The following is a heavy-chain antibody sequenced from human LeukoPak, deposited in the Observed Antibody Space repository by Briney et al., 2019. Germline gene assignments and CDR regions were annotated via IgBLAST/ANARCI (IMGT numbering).Heavy chain of an antibody. CDR1: GFTFSSYE. J-gene: IGHJ6*02. CDR3: ARQASVVVVITGMDV. D-gene: IGHD3-22*01. CDR2: ISSSGSTI. V-gene: IGHV3-48*03. Sequence: QPGGSLRLSCAASGFTFSSYEMNWVRQAPGKGLEGVSYISSSGSTIYYADSVKGRFTISRDNAKNSLYLQMNSLRAEDTAVYYCARQASVVVVITGMDVWGQGTTVTVSS.